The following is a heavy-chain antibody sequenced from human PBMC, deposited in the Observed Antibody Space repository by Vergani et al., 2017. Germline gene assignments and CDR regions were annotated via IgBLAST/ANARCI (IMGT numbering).Heavy chain of an antibody. V-gene: IGHV3-48*01. CDR3: AREGVPDAFDI. CDR2: IRSADTNT. Sequence: EVQLVESGGGLVQPGGSLRLSCAASGFTFSSSSMHWVRQAPGKGLEWVSAIRSADTNTYYADSVEGGFAISRDNAKTSLYLQMNSLSVEDTTVYYCAREGVPDAFDIWGQGTMVTVSS. J-gene: IGHJ3*02. CDR1: GFTFSSSS. D-gene: IGHD4/OR15-4a*01.